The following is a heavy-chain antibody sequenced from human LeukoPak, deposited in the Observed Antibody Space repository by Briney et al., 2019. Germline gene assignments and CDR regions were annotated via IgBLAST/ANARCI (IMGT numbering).Heavy chain of an antibody. CDR1: GGSFSDYY. CDR2: INHSGST. D-gene: IGHD5-12*01. J-gene: IGHJ4*02. V-gene: IGHV4-34*01. Sequence: ASETLSLTCAVYGGSFSDYYWSWIRHPPGKGLECIAEINHSGSTNYNPSLKSRVTISVDTSKNQFSLKLSSVTAADTAVYYCARELGNSGYDSEPISGFDYWGQGTLVTVSS. CDR3: ARELGNSGYDSEPISGFDY.